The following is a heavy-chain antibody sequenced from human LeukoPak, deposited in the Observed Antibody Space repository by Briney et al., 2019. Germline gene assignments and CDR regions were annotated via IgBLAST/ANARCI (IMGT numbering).Heavy chain of an antibody. CDR3: ARERARLGYGDYYFDY. CDR1: GFTVSSNY. CDR2: IYSGGST. Sequence: GGSLRLSCAASGFTVSSNYMSWVRQAPGKGLEWGSVIYSGGSTYYADSVKGRFTISRDNSKNTLYLQMNSLRAEDTAVYYCARERARLGYGDYYFDYWGQGTLVTVSS. D-gene: IGHD4-17*01. V-gene: IGHV3-66*01. J-gene: IGHJ4*02.